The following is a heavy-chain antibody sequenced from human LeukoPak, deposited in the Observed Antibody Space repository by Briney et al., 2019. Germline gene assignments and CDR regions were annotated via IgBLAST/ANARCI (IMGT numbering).Heavy chain of an antibody. CDR3: AGADRHDYGEDY. V-gene: IGHV4-38-2*02. CDR2: IYHSGST. CDR1: GYPISSGYY. Sequence: SETLSLTCTVSGYPISSGYYWGWIRQPPGKGLEWIGSIYHSGSTHYNPSLKSRVTISVDTSKNQFSLKLTSVTAADTAFYYCAGADRHDYGEDYWGQGTLVTVSS. D-gene: IGHD4-17*01. J-gene: IGHJ4*02.